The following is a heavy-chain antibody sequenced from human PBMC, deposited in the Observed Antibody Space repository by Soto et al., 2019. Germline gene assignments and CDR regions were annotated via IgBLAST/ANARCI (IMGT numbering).Heavy chain of an antibody. V-gene: IGHV4-31*03. Sequence: QVQLQESGPGLVKPSQTLSLTRTVSGGSISSGGYYWSWIRQHPGKGLEWIGYIYYSGSTYYNPSLKSRVTISVDTSKNQFSLKLSSVTAADTAVYYCARGHHSSGYCFDYWGQGTLVTVSS. CDR1: GGSISSGGYY. CDR3: ARGHHSSGYCFDY. J-gene: IGHJ4*02. D-gene: IGHD3-22*01. CDR2: IYYSGST.